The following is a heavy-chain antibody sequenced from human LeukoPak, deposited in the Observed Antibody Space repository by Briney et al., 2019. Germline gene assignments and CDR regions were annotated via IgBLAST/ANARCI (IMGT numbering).Heavy chain of an antibody. CDR2: ISTYDHDT. J-gene: IGHJ4*02. Sequence: ASVKVSCKASGYTFTNYGISWVRQAPGQGLEWMAWISTYDHDTNYAQKLQGRVTMTTDTSTSTAYMELRSLRSDDTAVYYCARGAYYYGSGSHLYYFDYWGQGTLVTVSS. CDR1: GYTFTNYG. V-gene: IGHV1-18*01. CDR3: ARGAYYYGSGSHLYYFDY. D-gene: IGHD3-10*01.